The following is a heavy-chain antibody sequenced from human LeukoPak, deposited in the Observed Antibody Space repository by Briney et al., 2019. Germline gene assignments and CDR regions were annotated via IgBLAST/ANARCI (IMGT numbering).Heavy chain of an antibody. V-gene: IGHV1-69*04. CDR1: GGTLSSYA. D-gene: IGHD3-3*01. CDR2: IIPILGIA. J-gene: IGHJ6*02. Sequence: ASVKVSCKASGGTLSSYAISWVRQAPGQGLEWMGRIIPILGIANYAQKFQGRVTITADKSTSTAYMELSSLRSEDTAVYYCASSLGITIFYYYGMDVWGQGTTVTVSS. CDR3: ASSLGITIFYYYGMDV.